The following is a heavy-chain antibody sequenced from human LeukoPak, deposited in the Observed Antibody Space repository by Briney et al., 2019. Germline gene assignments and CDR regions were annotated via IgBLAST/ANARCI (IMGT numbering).Heavy chain of an antibody. Sequence: GGSLRLSCAASGFGCSTFKMNWVGQTPGKGLEWVSSISSSGTYIYYADSMKGRLTIYRDNTKNSLYLQMTTVRAEDSAIYYCARADDSEEGFDYWGQGTLVTVSS. CDR2: ISSSGTYI. CDR1: GFGCSTFK. CDR3: ARADDSEEGFDY. J-gene: IGHJ4*02. V-gene: IGHV3-21*01. D-gene: IGHD3-16*01.